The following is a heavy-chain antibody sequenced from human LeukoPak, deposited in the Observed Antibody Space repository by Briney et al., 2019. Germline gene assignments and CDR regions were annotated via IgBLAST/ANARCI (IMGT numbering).Heavy chain of an antibody. V-gene: IGHV4-4*07. CDR1: GGSISSSS. CDR2: IYTSGGT. Sequence: SETLSLTCTVSGGSISSSSWNWLRQAAGKGLEWIGRIYTSGGTNYNPSLKSRVTMSVDTSKNQFSLQLTSVTAADTAVYYCARGHGSGWGNFDYWGQGTLVTVST. J-gene: IGHJ4*02. D-gene: IGHD6-19*01. CDR3: ARGHGSGWGNFDY.